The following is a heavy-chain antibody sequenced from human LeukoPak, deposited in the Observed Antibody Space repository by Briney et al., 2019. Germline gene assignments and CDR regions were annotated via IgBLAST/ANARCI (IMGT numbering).Heavy chain of an antibody. Sequence: PSETLSLTXTVSGYSISSGYYWGWIRQPPGKGLECIGSIYHSGSTYYNPSLRSRVTISVDTSKNQFSLKLSSVTAADTAVYYCAGGASIAAAGPFDYWGQGTLVTVSS. J-gene: IGHJ4*02. CDR1: GYSISSGYY. D-gene: IGHD6-13*01. CDR2: IYHSGST. V-gene: IGHV4-38-2*02. CDR3: AGGASIAAAGPFDY.